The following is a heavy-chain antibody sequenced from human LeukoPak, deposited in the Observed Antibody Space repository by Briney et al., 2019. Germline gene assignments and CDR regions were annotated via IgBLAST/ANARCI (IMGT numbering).Heavy chain of an antibody. CDR1: GFTFSSYG. V-gene: IGHV3-33*06. J-gene: IGHJ4*02. D-gene: IGHD3-10*01. Sequence: PGRSLRLSCAASGFTFSSYGMHWVRQAPGKGLEWVAVIWYDGSNKYYADSVKGRFTISRDNSRNTLYLQMNSLRAEDTAVYYCAKVHRCKAYYYYGSGPGDYFDYWGQGTLVTVSS. CDR2: IWYDGSNK. CDR3: AKVHRCKAYYYYGSGPGDYFDY.